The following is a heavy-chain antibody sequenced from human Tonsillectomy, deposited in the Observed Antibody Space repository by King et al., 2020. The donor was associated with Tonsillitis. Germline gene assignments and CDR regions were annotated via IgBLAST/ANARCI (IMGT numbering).Heavy chain of an antibody. J-gene: IGHJ4*02. CDR3: YRSANFYNLDY. CDR1: GGSISSSSYY. V-gene: IGHV4-39*02. D-gene: IGHD3-10*01. Sequence: QMQLQESGPGLVKPSETLSLTCTVSGGSISSSSYYWGWIRQPPGKGLEWIGSIYYSGTAYHNPSLKSRVTISVDTSENHFSLKLSSVTAADTAVYFCYRSANFYNLDYWGQGTLVTVSS. CDR2: IYYSGTA.